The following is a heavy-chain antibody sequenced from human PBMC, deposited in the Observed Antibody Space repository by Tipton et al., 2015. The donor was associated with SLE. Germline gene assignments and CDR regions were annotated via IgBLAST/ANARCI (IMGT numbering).Heavy chain of an antibody. V-gene: IGHV3-49*04. CDR2: IRSKAHGGTT. Sequence: SLRLSCTASGFTFGDYAMTWVRQAPGKGLEWVGFIRSKAHGGTTEYDASVKGRFSISRDDSKSIAYLQLNSLETEDTAVYYCSRGLRGASYFDYWGQGTLVTVSS. CDR3: SRGLRGASYFDY. J-gene: IGHJ4*02. CDR1: GFTFGDYA. D-gene: IGHD4/OR15-4a*01.